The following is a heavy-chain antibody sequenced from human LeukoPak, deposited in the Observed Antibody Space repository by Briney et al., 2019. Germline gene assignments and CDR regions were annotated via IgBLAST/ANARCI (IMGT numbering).Heavy chain of an antibody. Sequence: SETLSLTCTVSGGSISSYYWSWIRQPPGKGLEWIGYIFYSGSTNYDPSLKSRVTISVDTSKNQFSLKLSSVTAADTAVYYCARDRSSSAGFDYWGQGTLVTVSS. CDR3: ARDRSSSAGFDY. J-gene: IGHJ4*02. D-gene: IGHD2-2*01. CDR1: GGSISSYY. CDR2: IFYSGST. V-gene: IGHV4-59*01.